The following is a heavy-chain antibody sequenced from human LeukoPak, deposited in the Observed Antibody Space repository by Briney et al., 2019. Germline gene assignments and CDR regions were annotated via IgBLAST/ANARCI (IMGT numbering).Heavy chain of an antibody. J-gene: IGHJ4*02. V-gene: IGHV4-4*09. CDR2: VHTSGGS. CDR3: ARLGSYHDF. Sequence: SETLSLTCTVSGASISRYYWSWIRQTPEKGLEWMGHVHTSGGSTYYPPLKTRLTMSIDTSRSQVSLKLTSVTAADTAVYFCARLGSYHDFRGQGALVTVSS. CDR1: GASISRYY. D-gene: IGHD1-26*01.